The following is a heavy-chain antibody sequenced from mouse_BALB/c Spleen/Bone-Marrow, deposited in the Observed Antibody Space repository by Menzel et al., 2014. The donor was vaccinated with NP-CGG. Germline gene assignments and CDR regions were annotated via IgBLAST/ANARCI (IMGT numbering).Heavy chain of an antibody. CDR3: ARDLDY. V-gene: IGHV1S137*01. CDR2: ISTYYGDA. Sequence: QVQLQQPGAGLVRPGVSVKISCKGSGYTFTDYAVHWVKQSHAKSLEWIGVISTYYGDATYNQKFKGKATMTVDKSSSTAYMELARLTSEDSAIYYCARDLDYWGQGTTLTVSS. CDR1: GYTFTDYA. J-gene: IGHJ2*01.